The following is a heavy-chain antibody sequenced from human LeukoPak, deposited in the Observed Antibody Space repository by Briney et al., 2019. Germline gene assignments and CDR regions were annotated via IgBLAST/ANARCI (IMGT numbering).Heavy chain of an antibody. V-gene: IGHV1-24*01. Sequence: ASVKVSCKVSGYTLTELSMHWVRQAPGKGLEWMGGSDPEDGETIYAQKFQGRVTMTEDTSTDTAYMELSSLRSEDTAVYYCATYSSGWYYFDYWGQGTLVTVSS. CDR2: SDPEDGET. CDR3: ATYSSGWYYFDY. CDR1: GYTLTELS. J-gene: IGHJ4*02. D-gene: IGHD6-19*01.